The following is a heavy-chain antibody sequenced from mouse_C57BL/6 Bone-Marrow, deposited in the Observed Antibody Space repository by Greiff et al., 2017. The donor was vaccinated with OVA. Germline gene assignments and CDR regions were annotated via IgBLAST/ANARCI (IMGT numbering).Heavy chain of an antibody. CDR1: GFTFSNYW. J-gene: IGHJ3*01. CDR2: IRLKSDNYAT. V-gene: IGHV6-3*01. Sequence: DVKLVESGGGLVQPGGSMKLSCVASGFTFSNYWMNWVRQSPEKGLEWVAQIRLKSDNYATHYAESVKGRFTISRDDSKSSVYLQMNNLRAEDTGIYYCTGQTYYDGSSYEGAYWGQGTLVTVSA. CDR3: TGQTYYDGSSYEGAY. D-gene: IGHD1-1*01.